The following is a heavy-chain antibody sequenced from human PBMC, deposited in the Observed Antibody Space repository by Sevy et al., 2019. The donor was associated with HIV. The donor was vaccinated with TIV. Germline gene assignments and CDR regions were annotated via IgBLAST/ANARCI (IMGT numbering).Heavy chain of an antibody. V-gene: IGHV4-31*03. CDR2: IYYTGST. CDR3: ARGTIVPAATPYADS. Sequence: SETLSLTCTVSGGSIITANCYWTWIRQHPGKGLEWIGYIYYTGSTYYNPSLSNRVTLSVDTSKNQLSLTLRSVTAADTALYYCARGTIVPAATPYADSWGQGTLVTVSS. J-gene: IGHJ4*02. D-gene: IGHD2-2*01. CDR1: GGSIITANCY.